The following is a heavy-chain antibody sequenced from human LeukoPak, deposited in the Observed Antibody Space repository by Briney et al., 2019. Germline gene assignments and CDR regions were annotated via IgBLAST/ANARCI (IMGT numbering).Heavy chain of an antibody. CDR2: ICSSSSAI. V-gene: IGHV3-48*02. Sequence: PRGSPRLSCAASGFTSSSYSMNSGRDTPEKGLEWGSYICSSSSAIYSADSLKRGFTTSRDNAKNSLYMHICRLRDEDTAVYYCAKDGASCYFSSCYYYYYMDVWGKGTTVTVSS. CDR1: GFTSSSYS. CDR3: AKDGASCYFSSCYYYYYMDV. J-gene: IGHJ6*03. D-gene: IGHD2-2*01.